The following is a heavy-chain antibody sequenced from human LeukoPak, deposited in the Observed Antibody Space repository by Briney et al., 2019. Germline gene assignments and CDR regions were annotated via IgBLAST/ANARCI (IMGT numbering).Heavy chain of an antibody. D-gene: IGHD6-13*01. J-gene: IGHJ4*02. Sequence: GGSLRLSCAASGFAFSTYSMNWVRQAPGKGLEWVSSISSGSHYIYYADSVKGRFTISRDNAKSSMYLQMNSLRAEDTAVYYCTREGKGAAADNWGQGTLVTVSS. CDR2: ISSGSHYI. CDR3: TREGKGAAADN. V-gene: IGHV3-21*01. CDR1: GFAFSTYS.